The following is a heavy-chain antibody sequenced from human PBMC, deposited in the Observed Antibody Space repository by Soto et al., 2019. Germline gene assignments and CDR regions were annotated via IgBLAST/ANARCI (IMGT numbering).Heavy chain of an antibody. D-gene: IGHD1-7*01. CDR3: ASRDPGTSVDY. CDR2: IYRTGSN. CDR1: GGSFTSNNW. V-gene: IGHV4-4*02. J-gene: IGHJ4*02. Sequence: SETLSLTCAVSGGSFTSNNWWTWVRQPPGQGLEWIGEIYRTGSNNYNPSLKSRVTISLDKSENQFSLKVTSLTAADTAVYYCASRDPGTSVDYWGQGTLVTVSS.